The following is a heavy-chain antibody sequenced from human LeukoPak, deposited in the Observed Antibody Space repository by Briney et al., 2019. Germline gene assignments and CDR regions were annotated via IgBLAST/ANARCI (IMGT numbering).Heavy chain of an antibody. CDR1: GFTFNTHA. CDR3: ARDRGWVQLWSLFY. D-gene: IGHD5-18*01. CDR2: ISSISRSGTPI. J-gene: IGHJ4*02. V-gene: IGHV3-48*02. Sequence: GGSLRLSCAASGFTFNTHAMNWVRQAPGKGLEWVSYISSISRSGTPIYYADSVKGRFTISRDNAKNSLYLQMNSLRDEDTAVYYCARDRGWVQLWSLFYWGQGTLVTVSS.